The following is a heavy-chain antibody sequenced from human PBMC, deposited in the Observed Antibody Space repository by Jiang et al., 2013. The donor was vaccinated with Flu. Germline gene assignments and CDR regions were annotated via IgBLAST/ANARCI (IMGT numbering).Heavy chain of an antibody. J-gene: IGHJ3*02. CDR3: ARDRYYDSSGATAFDI. V-gene: IGHV3-30-3*01. D-gene: IGHD3-22*01. CDR1: GFTFSSYA. CDR2: ISYDGSNK. Sequence: VQLLESGGGVVQPGRSLRLSCAASGFTFSSYAMHWVRQAPGKGLEWVAVISYDGSNKYYADSVKGRFTISRDNSKNTLYLQMNSLRAEDTAVYYCARDRYYDSSGATAFDI.